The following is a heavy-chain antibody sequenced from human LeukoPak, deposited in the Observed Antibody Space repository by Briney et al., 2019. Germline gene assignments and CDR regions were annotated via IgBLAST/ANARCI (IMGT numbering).Heavy chain of an antibody. D-gene: IGHD3-3*01. V-gene: IGHV4-59*12. J-gene: IGHJ5*02. CDR2: IYYSGST. CDR3: GRSRHTSFTRFDP. CDR1: GCSISSYH. Sequence: SETLSLTCTVSGCSISSYHWSWIRQPPGKGLECIGYIYYSGSTHYNPSLKSRVTISVNTSKNQFSLKLSSVTAADTAVFFSGRSRHTSFTRFDPWGQGTLVTVSS.